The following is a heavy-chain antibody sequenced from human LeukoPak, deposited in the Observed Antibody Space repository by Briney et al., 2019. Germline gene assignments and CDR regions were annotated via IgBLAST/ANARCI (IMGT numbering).Heavy chain of an antibody. CDR1: GFTFSTSA. CDR3: AKDGHCSSTSCYTYDY. V-gene: IGHV3-23*01. Sequence: GGSLRLSCAASGFTFSTSAMSWVRQAPGKGLEWVSAISGSGGSTYYADSVKGRFTIPRDNSKNTLYLQMNSLRAEDTAVYYCAKDGHCSSTSCYTYDYWGQGTLVTVSS. J-gene: IGHJ4*02. D-gene: IGHD2-2*02. CDR2: ISGSGGST.